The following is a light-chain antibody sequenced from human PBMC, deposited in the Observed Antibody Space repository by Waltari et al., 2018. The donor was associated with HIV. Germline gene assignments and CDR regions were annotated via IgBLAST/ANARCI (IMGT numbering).Light chain of an antibody. Sequence: PGQSVTISCTGTSRDVGGYNYVSWYQQHPGKAPKLMIYDVSKRPSGVPARFSASKSGNTASLTISGLQAEDEADYYCCSYGGSYTWVFGGGTKLTVL. J-gene: IGLJ3*02. CDR1: SRDVGGYNY. CDR3: CSYGGSYTWV. V-gene: IGLV2-11*01. CDR2: DVS.